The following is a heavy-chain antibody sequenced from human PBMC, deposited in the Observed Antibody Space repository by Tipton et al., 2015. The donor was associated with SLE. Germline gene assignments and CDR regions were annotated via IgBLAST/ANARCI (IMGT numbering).Heavy chain of an antibody. J-gene: IGHJ4*02. V-gene: IGHV3-20*04. D-gene: IGHD6-19*01. CDR2: INWNGGST. Sequence: GSLRLSCAASGVTFDDYGMSWVRQAPGKGLEWVSGINWNGGSTAYADSVKGRFTISRDNAKNSLYLQMNNLRAEDTAVYYCATRQGSGWYQSFDYWGQGALVTVSS. CDR3: ATRQGSGWYQSFDY. CDR1: GVTFDDYG.